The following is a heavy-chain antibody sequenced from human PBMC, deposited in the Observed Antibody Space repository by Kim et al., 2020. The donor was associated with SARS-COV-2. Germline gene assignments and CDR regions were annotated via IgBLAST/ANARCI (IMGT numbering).Heavy chain of an antibody. CDR3: ARDLGSGWT. CDR2: GSYI. Sequence: GSYIYYADYLKGRFTISRDNANNSLYLQMNSLRAEDTAVYYCARDLGSGWTWGQGILVTVSS. J-gene: IGHJ5*02. D-gene: IGHD6-19*01. V-gene: IGHV3-21*01.